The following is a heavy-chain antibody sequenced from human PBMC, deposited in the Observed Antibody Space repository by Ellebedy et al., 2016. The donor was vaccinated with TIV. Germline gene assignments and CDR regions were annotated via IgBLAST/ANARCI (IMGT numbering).Heavy chain of an antibody. CDR2: IYYSGST. V-gene: IGHV4-59*08. D-gene: IGHD5-18*01. CDR3: ARQGYRGYSYGATYTPFDY. J-gene: IGHJ4*02. CDR1: GGSISSYY. Sequence: MPGGSLRLSCTVSGGSISSYYWSRIRQPPGKGLEWIGYIYYSGSTNYNPSLKSRVTISVDTSKNQFSLKLSSVTAADTAVYYCARQGYRGYSYGATYTPFDYWGQGTLVTVSS.